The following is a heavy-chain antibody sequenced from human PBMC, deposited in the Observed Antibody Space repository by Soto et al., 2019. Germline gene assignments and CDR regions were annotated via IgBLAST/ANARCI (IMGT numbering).Heavy chain of an antibody. CDR1: GGSISSYY. D-gene: IGHD3-16*01. CDR3: ARGGRDGYIHDY. J-gene: IGHJ4*02. V-gene: IGHV4-59*01. CDR2: IYYSGST. Sequence: KASETLSLTCTVPGGSISSYYWSWIRQPPGKGLEWIGYIYYSGSTNYNPSLKSRVTISVDTSKNQFSLKLSSVTAADTAVYYCARGGRDGYIHDYWGQGTLVTVSS.